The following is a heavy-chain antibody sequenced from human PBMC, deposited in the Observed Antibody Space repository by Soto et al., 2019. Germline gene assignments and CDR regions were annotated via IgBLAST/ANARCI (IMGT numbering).Heavy chain of an antibody. CDR1: GFTFDDYA. CDR2: ISWNSGSI. Sequence: EVQLVESGGGLVQPGRSLRLSCAASGFTFDDYAMNWVRQAPGKGLEWVSGISWNSGSIGYADSVKGRFTISRDNAKNSLYLQMNSLRAEDTALYYCANDSAVVGANAFDIWGQGTMVTVSS. V-gene: IGHV3-9*01. D-gene: IGHD1-26*01. J-gene: IGHJ3*02. CDR3: ANDSAVVGANAFDI.